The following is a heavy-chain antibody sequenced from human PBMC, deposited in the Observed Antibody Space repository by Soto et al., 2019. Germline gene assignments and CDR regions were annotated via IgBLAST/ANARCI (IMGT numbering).Heavy chain of an antibody. CDR2: IYYSGST. V-gene: IGHV4-30-4*01. J-gene: IGHJ6*02. Sequence: QVQLQESGPGLVKPSQTLSLTCTVSGGSISSGDYYWSWIRQPPGKGLEWIGYIYYSGSTYYNPSLNSRVTISVHTSKTPFSLTLTSVTAADTAVYYCARAMLELAAMNPPGGMDVWGQGTTVTVSS. D-gene: IGHD2-2*01. CDR3: ARAMLELAAMNPPGGMDV. CDR1: GGSISSGDYY.